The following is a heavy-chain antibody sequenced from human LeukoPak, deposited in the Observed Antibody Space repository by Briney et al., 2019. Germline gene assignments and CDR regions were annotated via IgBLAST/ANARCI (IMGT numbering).Heavy chain of an antibody. V-gene: IGHV3-48*02. J-gene: IGHJ5*02. CDR1: GFTFSSYS. CDR3: ARNWDHYDSSGPNWFDP. D-gene: IGHD3-22*01. CDR2: ISSSSSTI. Sequence: QSGGSLRLSCAASGFTFSSYSMNWVRQAPGKGLEWVSYISSSSSTIYYADSVKGRFTISRDNAKNSLYLQMNSLRDEDTAVYYCARNWDHYDSSGPNWFDPWGQGTLVTVSS.